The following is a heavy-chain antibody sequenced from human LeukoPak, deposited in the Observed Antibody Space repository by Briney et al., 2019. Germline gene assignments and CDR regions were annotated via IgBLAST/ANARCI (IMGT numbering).Heavy chain of an antibody. J-gene: IGHJ6*03. Sequence: GASVKVSCKASGYTFTSYGISCVRQAPGQGLECMGWVSAYNGNTNYAQKLQGRVTMTTDTSTSTAYMELRSLRSDDTAVYYCARVGGYCSGGSCYLLNYYYYYMDVWGKGTTVTVSS. D-gene: IGHD2-15*01. CDR2: VSAYNGNT. CDR3: ARVGGYCSGGSCYLLNYYYYYMDV. CDR1: GYTFTSYG. V-gene: IGHV1-18*01.